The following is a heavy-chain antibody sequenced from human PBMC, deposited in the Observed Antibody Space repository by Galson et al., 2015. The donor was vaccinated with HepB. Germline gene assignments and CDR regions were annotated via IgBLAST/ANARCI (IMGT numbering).Heavy chain of an antibody. Sequence: SLRLSCAASGFTFSSYAMSWVRQAPGKGLEWVSAISGSGGSTYYADSVKGRFTISRDNSKNTLYLQMNSLRDEDTAVYYCARGDLVGAPWGPYFDYWGQGTLVTVSS. CDR2: ISGSGGST. CDR1: GFTFSSYA. J-gene: IGHJ4*02. CDR3: ARGDLVGAPWGPYFDY. V-gene: IGHV3-23*01. D-gene: IGHD1-26*01.